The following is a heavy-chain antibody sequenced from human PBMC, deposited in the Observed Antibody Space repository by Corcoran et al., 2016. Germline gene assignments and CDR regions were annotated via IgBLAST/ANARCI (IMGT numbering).Heavy chain of an antibody. J-gene: IGHJ4*02. CDR1: GGSFSGYY. CDR3: ARGLYYYDSSGYYPGY. Sequence: QVQLQQWGAGLLKPSETLSLTCAVYGGSFSGYYWSWIRQPPGKGLEWIGEINHSGSTNYNPSLKSRVTISVDTSKNQFSLKLSSVTAADTAVYYCARGLYYYDSSGYYPGYWGQGTLVTVSS. CDR2: INHSGST. D-gene: IGHD3-22*01. V-gene: IGHV4-34*01.